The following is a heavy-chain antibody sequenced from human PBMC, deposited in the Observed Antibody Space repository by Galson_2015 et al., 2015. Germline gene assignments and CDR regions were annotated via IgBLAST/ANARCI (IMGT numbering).Heavy chain of an antibody. CDR1: GFTFSSYA. CDR3: ARGPWELLLGYFDY. V-gene: IGHV3-64*01. J-gene: IGHJ4*02. Sequence: SLRLSCAASGFTFSSYAMHWVRQAPGKGLEYVSAISSNGGSTYYANSVKGRFTISRDNSKNTLYLQMGSLRAEDMAVYYCARGPWELLLGYFDYWGQGTLVTVSS. D-gene: IGHD1-26*01. CDR2: ISSNGGST.